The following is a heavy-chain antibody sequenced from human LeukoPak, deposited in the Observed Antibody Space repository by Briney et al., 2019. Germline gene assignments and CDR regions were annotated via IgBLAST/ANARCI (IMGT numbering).Heavy chain of an antibody. V-gene: IGHV5-51*01. CDR1: GYSFSNYW. Sequence: GESLKISCKGSGYSFSNYWIGWVRQMPGKGLEWMGIIYPGDSDTRYSPSFQGQVTISADKSTSTAYLQWSSLKASDTAMFYCAREYCGGDCYTGYFDLWGRGTLVTVSS. CDR2: IYPGDSDT. D-gene: IGHD2-21*02. J-gene: IGHJ2*01. CDR3: AREYCGGDCYTGYFDL.